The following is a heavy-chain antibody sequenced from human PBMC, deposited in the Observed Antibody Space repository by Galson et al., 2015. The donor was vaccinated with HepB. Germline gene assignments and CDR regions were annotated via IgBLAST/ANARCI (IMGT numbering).Heavy chain of an antibody. J-gene: IGHJ4*02. CDR1: GFAFKNAW. Sequence: SLRLSCAASGFAFKNAWMAWVRQTPTKGLEWVGHIKNRGQGGTSHSTAPVKGRFTVSRDDATNSLYLQMDSLRPDDTALYYCTAILSPQWHWDFVDHWGQGTLVTVSS. CDR2: IKNRGQGGTS. CDR3: TAILSPQWHWDFVDH. V-gene: IGHV3-15*01. D-gene: IGHD1-26*01.